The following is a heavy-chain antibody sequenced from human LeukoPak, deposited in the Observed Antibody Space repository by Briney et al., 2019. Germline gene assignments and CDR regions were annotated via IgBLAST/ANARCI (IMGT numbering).Heavy chain of an antibody. Sequence: LRASVKVSCKASGYTFTSYAMNWVRQAPGQGLEWMGWINTNTGNPTYAQGFTGRFVFSLDTSVSTAYLQISSLKAEDTAVYYCARELGWPYQLLYYYYYYGMDVWGQGTTVTVSS. D-gene: IGHD2-2*01. V-gene: IGHV7-4-1*02. J-gene: IGHJ6*02. CDR2: INTNTGNP. CDR3: ARELGWPYQLLYYYYYYGMDV. CDR1: GYTFTSYA.